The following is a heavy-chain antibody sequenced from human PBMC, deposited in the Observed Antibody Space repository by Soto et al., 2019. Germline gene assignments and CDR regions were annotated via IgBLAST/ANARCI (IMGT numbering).Heavy chain of an antibody. J-gene: IGHJ4*02. V-gene: IGHV4-59*01. CDR1: GGSISSYY. D-gene: IGHD1-1*01. Sequence: SEPLSLTCTVSGGSISSYYWSWIRQPPGKGLEWIGYIYYSGSTNYNPSLESRLTISIDTSKNQFSLRLASVTAADTAVYYCARTLPNRQLFDSWSQGTLVTVSS. CDR2: IYYSGST. CDR3: ARTLPNRQLFDS.